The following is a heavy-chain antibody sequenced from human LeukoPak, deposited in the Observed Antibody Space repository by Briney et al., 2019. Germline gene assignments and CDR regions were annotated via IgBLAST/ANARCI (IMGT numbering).Heavy chain of an antibody. V-gene: IGHV3-23*01. D-gene: IGHD3-22*01. CDR3: AKRGVVIRVILVAFHKEAYYFDS. Sequence: GGSLRPSCVVSGITLSNYGMSWVRQAPGKGLEWVAGISDSGGRTNYADSVKGRFTISRDNPKNTLYLQMNSLGAEDTAVYFCAKRGVVIRVILVAFHKEAYYFDSWGQGALVTVSS. J-gene: IGHJ4*02. CDR2: ISDSGGRT. CDR1: GITLSNYG.